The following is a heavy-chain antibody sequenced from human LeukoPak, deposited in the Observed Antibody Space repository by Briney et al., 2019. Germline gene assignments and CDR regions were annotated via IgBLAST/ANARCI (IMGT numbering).Heavy chain of an antibody. V-gene: IGHV4-31*03. CDR2: IYYSGST. J-gene: IGHJ5*02. CDR3: ARSYYYDSSGYSSSYWFDP. CDR1: GGSISSGGYY. D-gene: IGHD3-22*01. Sequence: SETLSLTCTVSGGSISSGGYYWSWIRQHPGKGLEWFGYIYYSGSTYYNPSLKSRVTISVDTSKNQFSLKLSSVTAADTAVYYCARSYYYDSSGYSSSYWFDPWGQGTLVTVSS.